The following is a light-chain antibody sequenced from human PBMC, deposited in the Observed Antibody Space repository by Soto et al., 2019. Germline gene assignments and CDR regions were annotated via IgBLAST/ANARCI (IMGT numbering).Light chain of an antibody. Sequence: QSVLAQPPSVSGAPGQTVTISCTGSSANIGAGFDVHWYQLLPGTAPKLLIYGNINRPSGVPDRFSASKSGTSASLAITGLQSEDEADYYCAAWDDSLNALFGTGTKVTVL. CDR2: GNI. CDR1: SANIGAGFD. CDR3: AAWDDSLNAL. J-gene: IGLJ1*01. V-gene: IGLV1-40*01.